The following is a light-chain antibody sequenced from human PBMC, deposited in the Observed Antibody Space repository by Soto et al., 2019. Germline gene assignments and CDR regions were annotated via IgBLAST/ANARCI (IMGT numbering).Light chain of an antibody. CDR2: GAS. CDR3: QKYNRPPRS. Sequence: DIQMTQSPSSLSASVGDRVSIPCRAIQDIANFLAWYQQKPGKVPTLLIYGASILQSGAPSLFSGTASGTDFTLLISSLHPEDGATEYCQKYNRPPRSCGQGTKVEI. J-gene: IGKJ1*01. V-gene: IGKV1-27*01. CDR1: QDIANF.